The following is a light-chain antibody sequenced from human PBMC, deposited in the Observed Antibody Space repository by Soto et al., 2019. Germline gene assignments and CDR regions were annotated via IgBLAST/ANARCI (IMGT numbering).Light chain of an antibody. CDR2: EVS. V-gene: IGLV2-8*01. CDR3: QSYDSSLSGFYV. CDR1: SSDVGAYNY. J-gene: IGLJ1*01. Sequence: QSVLTQPPSASGSPGQSVTISCTGTSSDVGAYNYVSWYQQLPGKAPKLIIYEVSKRPSGVPDRFSGSKSGNSASLAITGLQAEDEADYYCQSYDSSLSGFYVFGTGTKVTVL.